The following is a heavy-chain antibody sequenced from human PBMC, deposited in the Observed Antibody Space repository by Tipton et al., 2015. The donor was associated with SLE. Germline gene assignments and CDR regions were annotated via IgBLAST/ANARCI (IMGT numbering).Heavy chain of an antibody. CDR3: ARDHIAARWTGRWFDP. V-gene: IGHV4-61*10. CDR1: GGSISSGSYY. CDR2: IYYSGST. Sequence: TLSLTCTVSGGSISSGSYYWSWIRQPAGKGLEWIGYIYYSGSTNYNPSLKSRVTISVDTSKNQFSLKLSSVTAADTAVYYCARDHIAARWTGRWFDPWGQGTLVTVSS. J-gene: IGHJ5*02. D-gene: IGHD6-6*01.